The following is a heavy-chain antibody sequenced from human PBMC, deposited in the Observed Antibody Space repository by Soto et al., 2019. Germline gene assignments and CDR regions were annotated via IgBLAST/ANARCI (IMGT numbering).Heavy chain of an antibody. V-gene: IGHV3-23*01. J-gene: IGHJ3*02. CDR1: GFTFSSYA. Sequence: LRLSCAASGFTFSSYAMSWVRQAPGKGLEWVSAISGSGGSTYYADSVKGRFTISRDNSKNTLYLQMNSLRAEDTAVYYCAKDRWLVRGYSQDAFDIWGQGTMVTVSS. CDR2: ISGSGGST. D-gene: IGHD6-19*01. CDR3: AKDRWLVRGYSQDAFDI.